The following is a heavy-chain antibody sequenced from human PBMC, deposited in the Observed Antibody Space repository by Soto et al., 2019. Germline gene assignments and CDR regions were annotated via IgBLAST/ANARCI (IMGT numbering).Heavy chain of an antibody. D-gene: IGHD5-18*01. J-gene: IGHJ6*02. V-gene: IGHV5-51*01. CDR3: ARRRGYSYGVYYYGMDV. CDR1: GYSFTSYW. CDR2: IYPGDSDT. Sequence: GESLKISCKASGYSFTSYWIGGVRQMPGKGLEWMGIIYPGDSDTRYSPSFHGQVTISADKSISTAYLQWSSLKASDTAMYYCARRRGYSYGVYYYGMDVWGQGTTVTVSS.